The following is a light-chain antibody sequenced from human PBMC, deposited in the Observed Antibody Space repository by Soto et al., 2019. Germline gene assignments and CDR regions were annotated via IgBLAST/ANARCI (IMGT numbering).Light chain of an antibody. CDR2: AAF. CDR3: QQSYSTLT. Sequence: DIQMTQSPSSLSASVGDRVTITCRASQSISSYLNWYQQKPGKAPKLLIYAAFSLQSGVPSRFSGSGSGTYFTLTISSLQPEDFATYYWQQSYSTLTFGGGTKVEIK. J-gene: IGKJ4*01. V-gene: IGKV1-39*01. CDR1: QSISSY.